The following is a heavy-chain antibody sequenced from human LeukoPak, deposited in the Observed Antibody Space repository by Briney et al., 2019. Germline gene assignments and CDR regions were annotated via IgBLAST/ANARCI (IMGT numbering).Heavy chain of an antibody. V-gene: IGHV1-46*01. Sequence: GASVKVSCKASGYTFTSYYMHWVRQAPGQGLEWMGLINPSGGSTSYAQKFQGRVTMTRDTSTSTVYMELSSLRSEDTAVYYCAREGREDIVVVPAAAIDYWGQGTLVTVSS. J-gene: IGHJ4*02. CDR2: INPSGGST. CDR1: GYTFTSYY. D-gene: IGHD2-2*01. CDR3: AREGREDIVVVPAAAIDY.